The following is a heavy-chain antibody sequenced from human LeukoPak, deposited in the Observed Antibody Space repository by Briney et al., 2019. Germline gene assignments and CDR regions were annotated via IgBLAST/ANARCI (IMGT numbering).Heavy chain of an antibody. Sequence: GASVKVSCKASGYTFISYGVSWVRQAPGQGLEWMGWISAYNGNTNYAQKFQGRVTLTTDTSTSTAYMEVGSLRSDDTAVYYCARDTGGSPYGDFHYWGQGTLVTVSS. V-gene: IGHV1-18*01. CDR3: ARDTGGSPYGDFHY. CDR2: ISAYNGNT. J-gene: IGHJ4*02. CDR1: GYTFISYG. D-gene: IGHD4/OR15-4a*01.